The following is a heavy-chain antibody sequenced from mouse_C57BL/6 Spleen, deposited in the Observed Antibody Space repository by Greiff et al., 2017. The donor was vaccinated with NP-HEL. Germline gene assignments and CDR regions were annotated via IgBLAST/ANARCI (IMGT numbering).Heavy chain of an antibody. J-gene: IGHJ2*01. CDR2: ISSGGSYT. CDR3: ARRDWYYFDY. D-gene: IGHD4-1*01. CDR1: GFTFSSYG. V-gene: IGHV5-6*02. Sequence: EVMLVESGGDLVKPGGSLKLSCAASGFTFSSYGMSWVRQTPDKRLEWVATISSGGSYTYYPDSVKGRFTITRHNAKNTLYLQMSSLKSEDTAMYYCARRDWYYFDYWGQGTTLTVSS.